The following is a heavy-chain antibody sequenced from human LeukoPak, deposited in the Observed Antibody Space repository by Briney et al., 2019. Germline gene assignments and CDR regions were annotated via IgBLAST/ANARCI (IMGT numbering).Heavy chain of an antibody. D-gene: IGHD5-18*01. Sequence: GGSLRLSCAASGFAFSSYGMSWVRQAPGRGLEWVSVISDSSSSTYYADSVKGRFTISRDNAKNSLYLQMNSLRAEDTAVYYCARVYASILDTAMVTYDYYYYMDVWGKGTTVTVSS. V-gene: IGHV3-21*01. J-gene: IGHJ6*03. CDR3: ARVYASILDTAMVTYDYYYYMDV. CDR2: ISDSSSST. CDR1: GFAFSSYG.